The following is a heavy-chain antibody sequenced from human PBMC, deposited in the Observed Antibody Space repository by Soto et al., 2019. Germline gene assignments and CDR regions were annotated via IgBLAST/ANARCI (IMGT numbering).Heavy chain of an antibody. CDR2: IYRDGST. D-gene: IGHD1-1*01. CDR1: GLTVSGYY. J-gene: IGHJ4*02. Sequence: VQLEESGGGLVQPGGSLRLSCAASGLTVSGYYVRWVRHAPGKGLEWVSVIYRDGSTYYADSVKRRFTISRDNSKNTVYLQMNSLRDEDTAVYYCASCHWNGPNDYWGQGTLVTVSS. CDR3: ASCHWNGPNDY. V-gene: IGHV3-66*01.